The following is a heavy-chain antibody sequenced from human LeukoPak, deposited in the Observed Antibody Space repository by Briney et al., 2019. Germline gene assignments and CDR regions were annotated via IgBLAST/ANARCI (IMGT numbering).Heavy chain of an antibody. CDR1: EFTFSAYA. Sequence: GGSLRLSCAPSEFTFSAYAMHWIRQAPGRELEWVAFVRYGGNIKYYADSVKGRFTISRDNSKNTLYLQMNSLRPEDTAVYYCAKDLGTEYNIFDYWGQGTLVTVSS. V-gene: IGHV3-30*02. J-gene: IGHJ4*02. CDR2: VRYGGNIK. D-gene: IGHD3-9*01. CDR3: AKDLGTEYNIFDY.